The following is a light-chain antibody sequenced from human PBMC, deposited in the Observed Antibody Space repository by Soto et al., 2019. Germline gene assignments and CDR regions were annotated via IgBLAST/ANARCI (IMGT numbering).Light chain of an antibody. V-gene: IGKV3-20*01. CDR2: DAS. J-gene: IGKJ4*01. CDR1: QTVRNNY. Sequence: EIVMTQSPGTLSLSPGGRATLSCWPSQTVRNNYLAWYQQKPGQAPRLLIYDASSRATGIPDRFSGGGSGTDFTLTISRLEPEDFAVYYCQQFSSYPLTFGGGTKVDTK. CDR3: QQFSSYPLT.